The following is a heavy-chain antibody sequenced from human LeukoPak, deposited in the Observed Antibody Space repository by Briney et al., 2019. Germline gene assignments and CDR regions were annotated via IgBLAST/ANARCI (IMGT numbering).Heavy chain of an antibody. D-gene: IGHD4-17*01. Sequence: GGSLRLSWAASGFTFSSYAMHWVRQAPAKGLEWVAVISYDGSNKYYADSVKGRFTISRDNSKNTLYLQMNSLRAEDTAVYYCARLYGDDSWGQGTLVTVSS. CDR1: GFTFSSYA. V-gene: IGHV3-30*04. CDR2: ISYDGSNK. J-gene: IGHJ5*01. CDR3: ARLYGDDS.